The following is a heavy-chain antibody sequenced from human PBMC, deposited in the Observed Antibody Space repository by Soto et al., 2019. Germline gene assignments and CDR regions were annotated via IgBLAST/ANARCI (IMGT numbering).Heavy chain of an antibody. CDR2: ISDSGRST. CDR3: AKGSTGGRPYYFDH. J-gene: IGHJ4*02. V-gene: IGHV3-23*01. CDR1: GFTSSSYA. D-gene: IGHD2-8*02. Sequence: VGSLRLSCAASGFTSSSYAMSWVRQAPGKGLEWVSAISDSGRSTCYADSVKGRFTISRDNSVNTVSLQMNSLRAEDTALYYCAKGSTGGRPYYFDHWGQGTPVTVSS.